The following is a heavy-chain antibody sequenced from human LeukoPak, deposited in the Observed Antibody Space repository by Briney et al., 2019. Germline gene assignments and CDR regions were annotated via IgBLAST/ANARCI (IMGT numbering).Heavy chain of an antibody. V-gene: IGHV3-23*01. J-gene: IGHJ4*02. D-gene: IGHD5-18*01. Sequence: GGSLRLSCAASGFTFSSYAMSWVRQAPGKGLEWVSAISGSSGTTYYADSVKGRFTISRDNSKNTLYLQMNSLRAEDTAVYYCAKDRSEDTAFDYWGQGTLVTVSS. CDR1: GFTFSSYA. CDR2: ISGSSGTT. CDR3: AKDRSEDTAFDY.